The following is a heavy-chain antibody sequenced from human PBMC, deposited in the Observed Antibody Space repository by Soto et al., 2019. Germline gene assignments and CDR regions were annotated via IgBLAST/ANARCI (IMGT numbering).Heavy chain of an antibody. J-gene: IGHJ6*02. CDR1: GGTFSRYS. D-gene: IGHD2-2*01. CDR3: AREDRDRETVLVPAAIAAMDV. Sequence: QVQLVQSGAEVKKPGSSVKVSCKASGGTFSRYSITWVRQAPGHGLEWIGRIIPIFGIASYAQKFQGRVTITADASTTTPYMAPSSLRSDDTAVYYCAREDRDRETVLVPAAIAAMDVWGQGTTVTVSS. CDR2: IIPIFGIA. V-gene: IGHV1-69*08.